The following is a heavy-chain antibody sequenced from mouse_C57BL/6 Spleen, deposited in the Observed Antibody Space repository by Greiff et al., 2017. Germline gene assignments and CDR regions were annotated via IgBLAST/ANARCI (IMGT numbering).Heavy chain of an antibody. V-gene: IGHV5-16*01. CDR2: INYDGSST. Sequence: EVHLVESEGGLVQPGSSMKLSCTASGFTFSDYYMAWVRQVPEKGLEWVANINYDGSSTYYLDSLKSRFIISRDNAKNILYLQMSSLKSEDTATYYCARDGYYYGSSYWYFDVWGTGTTVTVSS. CDR3: ARDGYYYGSSYWYFDV. CDR1: GFTFSDYY. D-gene: IGHD1-1*01. J-gene: IGHJ1*03.